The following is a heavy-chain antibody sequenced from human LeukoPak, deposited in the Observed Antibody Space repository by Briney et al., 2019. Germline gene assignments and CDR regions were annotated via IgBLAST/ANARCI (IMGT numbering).Heavy chain of an antibody. CDR1: GGSISTNY. CDR2: IYYSGNT. CDR3: ARAYSGTLPAKD. V-gene: IGHV4-59*01. Sequence: SETLSLTCTVSGGSISTNYWTWLRQPPGKGLEWIGYIYYSGNTNYNPSLKSRVTISVDKSRNQFSLKLTSVTAADTAVYYCARAYSGTLPAKDWGQGTLVTVSS. D-gene: IGHD1-26*01. J-gene: IGHJ4*02.